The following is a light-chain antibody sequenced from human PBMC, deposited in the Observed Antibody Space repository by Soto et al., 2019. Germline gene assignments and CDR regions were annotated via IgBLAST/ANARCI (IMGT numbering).Light chain of an antibody. Sequence: DIQMTQSPSTLSASVGDRVTITCRASQSIGSWLAWYQQKPGKAPKLLIYKASSLDSGVPSRFSGSGSGTEFTLTISSLQPDDFATYYCQQYNSYPFGQGTK. CDR1: QSIGSW. V-gene: IGKV1-5*03. CDR2: KAS. CDR3: QQYNSYP. J-gene: IGKJ2*01.